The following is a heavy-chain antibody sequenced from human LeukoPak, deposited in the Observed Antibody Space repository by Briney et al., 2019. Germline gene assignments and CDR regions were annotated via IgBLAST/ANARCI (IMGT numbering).Heavy chain of an antibody. Sequence: GGSLRLSCAASGFTVSSNYMSWVRQAPGKGLEWVSVIYSGGSTYYADSAKGQFTISRDNSKNTLYLQMNSLRAEDTAVYYCARKLVNWFDPWGQGTLVTVSS. CDR3: ARKLVNWFDP. CDR1: GFTVSSNY. CDR2: IYSGGST. J-gene: IGHJ5*02. V-gene: IGHV3-66*02.